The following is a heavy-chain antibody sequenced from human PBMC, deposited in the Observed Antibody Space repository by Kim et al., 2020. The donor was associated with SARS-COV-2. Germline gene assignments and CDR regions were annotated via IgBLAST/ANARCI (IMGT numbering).Heavy chain of an antibody. V-gene: IGHV1-3*01. Sequence: WVRQAPGKRPEWRAWINPVNGQTKYSQRFHGRVSVTRDTSANTAYMQLDSLTPEDTAVYYCAGGEGPTAATFDYWGQGTLVSVSS. J-gene: IGHJ4*02. CDR3: AGGEGPTAATFDY. CDR2: INPVNGQT.